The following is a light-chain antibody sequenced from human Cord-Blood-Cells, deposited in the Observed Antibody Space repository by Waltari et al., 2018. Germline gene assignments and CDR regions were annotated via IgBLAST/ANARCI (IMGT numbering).Light chain of an antibody. CDR3: QQSDSAPYT. CDR2: AAS. Sequence: DIQMTQSPSSLSASVGDRVTITCRAIQSISSYLNWYQQKPGKAPKLLIYAASSLQSGVPSRFSGSGSGTDFTLTISSLQPVDFATYYCQQSDSAPYTFGQGTKLEIK. V-gene: IGKV1-39*01. J-gene: IGKJ2*01. CDR1: QSISSY.